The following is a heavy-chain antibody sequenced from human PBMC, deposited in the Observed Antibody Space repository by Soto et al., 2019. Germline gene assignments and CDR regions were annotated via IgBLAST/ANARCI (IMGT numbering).Heavy chain of an antibody. CDR2: ISAYNGNT. CDR3: ATSLYGGIAYSKNWFDP. CDR1: GYTFTSYG. D-gene: IGHD6-13*01. J-gene: IGHJ5*02. V-gene: IGHV1-18*01. Sequence: QVQLVQSGAEVKKPGASVKVSCKASGYTFTSYGISWVRQAPGQGLEWMGWISAYNGNTNYAQKLQGRVTMTTDTSTSTAYMELRSLRSDDTAVYYCATSLYGGIAYSKNWFDPWGQGTLVTVSS.